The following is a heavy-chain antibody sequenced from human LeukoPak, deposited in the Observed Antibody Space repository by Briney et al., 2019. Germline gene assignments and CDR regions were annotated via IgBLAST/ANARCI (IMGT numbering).Heavy chain of an antibody. J-gene: IGHJ6*02. CDR1: GFTFNNYG. D-gene: IGHD5-12*01. Sequence: GGSLRLSCAASGFTFNNYGFHWVRQAPGKGLEWVALIWYDGSNKYYADSVKGRFTISRDNAKNSLYLQMNSLRAEDTAVYYCAREENFRPKYSGYETTYYYYGMDVWGQGTTVTVSS. CDR2: IWYDGSNK. CDR3: AREENFRPKYSGYETTYYYYGMDV. V-gene: IGHV3-33*01.